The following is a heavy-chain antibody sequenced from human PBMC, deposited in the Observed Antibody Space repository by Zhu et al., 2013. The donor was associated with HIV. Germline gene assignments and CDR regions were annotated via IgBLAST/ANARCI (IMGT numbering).Heavy chain of an antibody. Sequence: QMHLVQSGAEVKKPGVSVKVSCKASGYSFTGYYIHWLRQAPGQGLEWMGWMNPNSGDTKYSQKFQGRVTMTRDTSITTAYMELSSLRSGDTAVYYCARADRVXIDYWGQGTLVTVSS. CDR2: MNPNSGDT. V-gene: IGHV1-2*02. D-gene: IGHD3-22*01. J-gene: IGHJ4*02. CDR1: GYSFTGYY. CDR3: ARADRVXIDY.